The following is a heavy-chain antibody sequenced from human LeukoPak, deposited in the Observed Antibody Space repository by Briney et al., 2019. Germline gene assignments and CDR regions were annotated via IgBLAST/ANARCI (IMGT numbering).Heavy chain of an antibody. CDR3: ARDRGHYGSGTEYYFDY. Sequence: ASVKVSCKASGHTFTSYYMHWVRQAPGQGLEWMGTINPSGGSTSYAQKFQGRVTMTRDTSTSTVYMELSSLRSEDTAVYYCARDRGHYGSGTEYYFDYWGQGTLVTVSS. CDR1: GHTFTSYY. V-gene: IGHV1-46*01. D-gene: IGHD3-10*01. J-gene: IGHJ4*02. CDR2: INPSGGST.